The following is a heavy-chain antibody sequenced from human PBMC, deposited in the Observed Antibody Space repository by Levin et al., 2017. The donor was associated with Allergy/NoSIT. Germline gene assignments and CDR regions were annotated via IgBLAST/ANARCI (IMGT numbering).Heavy chain of an antibody. J-gene: IGHJ4*02. CDR2: ISPSSSHI. Sequence: TGGSLRLSCAASGFPFTSYSMNWVRQAPGKGLEWVSSISPSSSHIYYADSMKGRFTISRDNAKNSLYLQMDSLRTEDTAVYYCARDRGFGDYDFYYWGQGTLVLVSS. CDR1: GFPFTSYS. CDR3: ARDRGFGDYDFYY. V-gene: IGHV3-21*01. D-gene: IGHD4-17*01.